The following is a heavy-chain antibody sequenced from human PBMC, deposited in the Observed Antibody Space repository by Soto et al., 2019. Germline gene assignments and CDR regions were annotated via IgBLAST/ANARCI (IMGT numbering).Heavy chain of an antibody. Sequence: EMQLLESGGGLVQPGGSLRLSCAASGFSFSTYAMTWVRQAPGKGLEWVSAISGSGGSTYYADSVKGRFTISRDNSKNTLYLQMNSLRAEDTAVYYCAKDRRLVWFGEFFPWGQGTLVIVSS. J-gene: IGHJ5*02. CDR3: AKDRRLVWFGEFFP. CDR2: ISGSGGST. V-gene: IGHV3-23*01. CDR1: GFSFSTYA. D-gene: IGHD3-10*01.